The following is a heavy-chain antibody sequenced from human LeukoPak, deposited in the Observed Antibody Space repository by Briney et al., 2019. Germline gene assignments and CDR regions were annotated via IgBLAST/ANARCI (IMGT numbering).Heavy chain of an antibody. J-gene: IGHJ3*02. CDR1: GYTFTSYG. D-gene: IGHD6-19*01. CDR2: ISAYNGNT. CDR3: ARPRRPSGWYDAFDI. Sequence: PGASVKVSCKASGYTFTSYGISWVRQAPGQGLEWMGWISAYNGNTNYAQKLQGRVTMTTDTSTRTAYMELRSPRSDDTAVYYCARPRRPSGWYDAFDIWGQGTMVTASS. V-gene: IGHV1-18*01.